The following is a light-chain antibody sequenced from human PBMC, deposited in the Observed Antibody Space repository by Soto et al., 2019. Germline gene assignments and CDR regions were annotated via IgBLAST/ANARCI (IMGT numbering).Light chain of an antibody. CDR1: HYIYSN. Sequence: EIVMTQSPATLSVSPGERATLSCTASHYIYSNVAWFQQRPGQAPRLLIYRASTRATGTPARFTGSGSGTEFILTITSLQSEDFALYYCQQYHNLWTFGQGTEVEIK. V-gene: IGKV3-15*01. J-gene: IGKJ1*01. CDR2: RAS. CDR3: QQYHNLWT.